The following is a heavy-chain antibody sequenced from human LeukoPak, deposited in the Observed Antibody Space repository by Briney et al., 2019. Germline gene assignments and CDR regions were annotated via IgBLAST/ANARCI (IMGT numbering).Heavy chain of an antibody. J-gene: IGHJ3*02. CDR2: ISSNSRTI. CDR1: GFSFSDYI. V-gene: IGHV3-48*04. D-gene: IGHD6-19*01. CDR3: ARERRQWQPFDI. Sequence: GGSLKLSCAAPGFSFSDYIINWVRQAPGKGLEWVSYISSNSRTIHSADSVKGRFTISRDNAGNSLYLQMNSLRAEDTAVYYCARERRQWQPFDIWGQGTTVTVSS.